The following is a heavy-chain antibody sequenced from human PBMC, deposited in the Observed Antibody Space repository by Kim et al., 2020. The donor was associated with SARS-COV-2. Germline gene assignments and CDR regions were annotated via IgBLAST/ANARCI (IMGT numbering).Heavy chain of an antibody. Sequence: EYAASVRGRFTSSRDDSKSQLYLQMNSLKTADTAVYYCATVGTTTYVFDYWGQGALFTVSS. J-gene: IGHJ4*02. CDR3: ATVGTTTYVFDY. V-gene: IGHV3-72*01. D-gene: IGHD1-26*01.